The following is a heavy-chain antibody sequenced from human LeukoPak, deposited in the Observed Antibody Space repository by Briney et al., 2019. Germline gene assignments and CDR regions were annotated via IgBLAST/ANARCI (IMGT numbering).Heavy chain of an antibody. V-gene: IGHV4-4*07. CDR1: GGSITSYY. Sequence: KPSETLSLTCTVSGGSITSYYWSWIRQPAGKGLEWIGRIYSSGSTNYNPSLESRVTMSVDTSKNQFSLKLNSVTAADTAVHYCARQVPGDDAFDIWGQGTMVSVSS. CDR2: IYSSGST. J-gene: IGHJ3*02. CDR3: ARQVPGDDAFDI. D-gene: IGHD2-21*01.